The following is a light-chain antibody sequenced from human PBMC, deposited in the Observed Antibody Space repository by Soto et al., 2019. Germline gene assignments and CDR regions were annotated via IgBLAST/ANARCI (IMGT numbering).Light chain of an antibody. CDR3: QSFDSSNHGV. CDR1: SGSIASNY. Sequence: NFMLTQSHSVSESPGKTVTISCTRSSGSIASNYVQWYQQRPGSAPTTVIYEDNERPSGVPDRFSGSIDSSSNSASLTISGLKTEDEADYYCQSFDSSNHGVFGGGTKLTVL. CDR2: EDN. J-gene: IGLJ3*02. V-gene: IGLV6-57*04.